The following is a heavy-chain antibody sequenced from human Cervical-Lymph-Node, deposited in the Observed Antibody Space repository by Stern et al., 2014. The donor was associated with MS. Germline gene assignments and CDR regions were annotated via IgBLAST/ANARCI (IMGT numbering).Heavy chain of an antibody. Sequence: QVQLVQSGAEVKKPGASVKVSCEASGYTFSSYPLHWVRQAPGHRPEWMGLINIANYNTKKAKKFQDRVTITRDSSTSTAYMELTSLRSEDTAVYFCVKWSVGPGSSSWGQGTLVTVSS. J-gene: IGHJ4*02. CDR3: VKWSVGPGSSS. CDR2: INIANYNT. D-gene: IGHD3-10*01. V-gene: IGHV1-3*04. CDR1: GYTFSSYP.